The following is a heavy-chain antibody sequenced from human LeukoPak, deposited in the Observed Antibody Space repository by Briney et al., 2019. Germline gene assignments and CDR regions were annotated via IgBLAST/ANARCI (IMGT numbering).Heavy chain of an antibody. D-gene: IGHD3-22*01. CDR2: IIPIFGTA. Sequence: SVKASCKASGGTFSSYAISWVRQAPGQGLEWMGRIIPIFGTANYAQKFQGRVTITTDESTSTAYMELSSLRSEDTAVYYCARDQYYYDSSGYRFDYWGQGTLVTVSS. CDR3: ARDQYYYDSSGYRFDY. V-gene: IGHV1-69*05. J-gene: IGHJ4*02. CDR1: GGTFSSYA.